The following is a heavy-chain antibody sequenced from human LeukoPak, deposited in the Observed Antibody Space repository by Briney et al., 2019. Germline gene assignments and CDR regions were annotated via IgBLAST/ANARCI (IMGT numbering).Heavy chain of an antibody. D-gene: IGHD1-26*01. CDR2: IWYDGSNK. CDR3: AKEVVGATGDY. J-gene: IGHJ4*02. CDR1: GFTFSSYG. Sequence: GGSLRLSCAASGFTFSSYGMHWVRQAPGKGLEWVAVIWYDGSNKYYADSVKGRFTISRDNSKNTLYLQMNSLRAEDTAVYYCAKEVVGATGDYWGQGTLVTVSS. V-gene: IGHV3-33*06.